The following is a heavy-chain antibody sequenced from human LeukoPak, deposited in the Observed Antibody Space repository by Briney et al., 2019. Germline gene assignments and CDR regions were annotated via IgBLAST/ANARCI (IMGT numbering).Heavy chain of an antibody. V-gene: IGHV1-69*05. CDR1: GGTFSSYA. CDR3: ASIAKARDAFDI. J-gene: IGHJ3*02. CDR2: IIPIFGTA. Sequence: SVKVSCKASGGTFSSYAISWVRQAPGQGLEWMGRIIPIFGTANYAQKFQGRVTITTDESTSTAYMELSSLRSEDTAVYYCASIAKARDAFDIWGQGTMVTVSS. D-gene: IGHD1-26*01.